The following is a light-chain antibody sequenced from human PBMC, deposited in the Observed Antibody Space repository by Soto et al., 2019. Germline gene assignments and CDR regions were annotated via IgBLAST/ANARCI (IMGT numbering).Light chain of an antibody. V-gene: IGLV1-44*01. CDR3: ATWDDSLSGWV. Sequence: QSVLTQPPPASGTPGLSVTISCSGGSSNVGSNTVSWYQHLPGTAPKLLIYINDQRPSGVPDRFSGSKSGTSASLAITGLQSEDEAIYYCATWDDSLSGWVFGGGTKLTVL. CDR1: SSNVGSNT. J-gene: IGLJ3*02. CDR2: IND.